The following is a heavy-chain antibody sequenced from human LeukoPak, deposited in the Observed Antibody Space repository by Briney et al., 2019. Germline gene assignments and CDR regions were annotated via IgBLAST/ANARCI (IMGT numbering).Heavy chain of an antibody. CDR2: ISSSGSTI. D-gene: IGHD3-10*01. Sequence: PGGSLRLSCAASGFTFSSYEMNWVRQAPGKGLEWVSYISSSGSTIYYADSVKGRFTISRDNAKNSLYLQMNSLRAEDTAVYYCARGSFGEWKVYYFGYWGQGTLVTVSS. CDR3: ARGSFGEWKVYYFGY. CDR1: GFTFSSYE. J-gene: IGHJ4*02. V-gene: IGHV3-48*03.